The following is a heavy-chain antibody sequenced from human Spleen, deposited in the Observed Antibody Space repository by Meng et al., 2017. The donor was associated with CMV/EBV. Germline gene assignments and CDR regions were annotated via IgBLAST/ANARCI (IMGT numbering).Heavy chain of an antibody. CDR3: ASTDYYDSSGYQNFDY. CDR1: GFTFDDFA. CDR2: FSGNSGFI. D-gene: IGHD3-22*01. V-gene: IGHV3-9*01. Sequence: SLKISCTASGFTFDDFAMHWVRQTPGEGLEWVSGFSGNSGFIAYADSVKGRFTISRDNAKNTLYLQMNSLRAEDTAVYYCASTDYYDSSGYQNFDYWGQGTLVTVSS. J-gene: IGHJ4*02.